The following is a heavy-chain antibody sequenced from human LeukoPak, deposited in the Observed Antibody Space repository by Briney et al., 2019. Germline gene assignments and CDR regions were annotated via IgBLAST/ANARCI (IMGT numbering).Heavy chain of an antibody. CDR3: ASLTGLYP. Sequence: GGSLRLSSAASGLSVSTNYMMWVRQAPGKGLECVSILYSSGSAYYADSVKGRFIISRDNSENTLYLQMNSLSGEDTAVYYCASLTGLYPWGRGTLVSVSS. CDR1: GLSVSTNY. J-gene: IGHJ2*01. V-gene: IGHV3-53*01. CDR2: LYSSGSA. D-gene: IGHD7-27*01.